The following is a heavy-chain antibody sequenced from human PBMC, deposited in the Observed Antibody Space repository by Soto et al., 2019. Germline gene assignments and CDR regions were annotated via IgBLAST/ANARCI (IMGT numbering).Heavy chain of an antibody. CDR2: IWYDGSNK. V-gene: IGHV3-33*01. D-gene: IGHD3-10*01. Sequence: VGSLRLSCAAYGFTFSSSGMHWVRQAPGKGLEWVAVIWYDGSNKYYADSVKGRFTISRDNSKNTLYLQMNSLRAEDTAVYYCARVGYIYGSGLTPGPYDYWAQGTLVPVSS. CDR3: ARVGYIYGSGLTPGPYDY. J-gene: IGHJ4*02. CDR1: GFTFSSSG.